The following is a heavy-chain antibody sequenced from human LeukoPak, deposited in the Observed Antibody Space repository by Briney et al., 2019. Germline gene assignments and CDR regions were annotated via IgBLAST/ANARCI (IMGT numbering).Heavy chain of an antibody. V-gene: IGHV3-21*01. J-gene: IGHJ6*02. Sequence: GGSLRLSCAASGFTFSSYSMNWVRQAPGKGLEWGSSISSSSSYIYYADSVKGRFTISRDNARNSLYLQMNSLRAEDTAVYYCARDPGDGMDVWGQGTTVTVSS. CDR1: GFTFSSYS. CDR3: ARDPGDGMDV. CDR2: ISSSSSYI.